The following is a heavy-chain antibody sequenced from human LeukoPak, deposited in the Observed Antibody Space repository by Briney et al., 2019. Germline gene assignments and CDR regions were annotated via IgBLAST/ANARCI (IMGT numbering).Heavy chain of an antibody. CDR1: GGSISRNNYY. V-gene: IGHV4-39*01. J-gene: IGHJ3*02. CDR2: IYYSGST. D-gene: IGHD2-2*01. Sequence: SETLSLTCTVSGGSISRNNYYWDWIRQPPGKGLEYIGSIYYSGSTYYTPSLKSRVTISVDTSKNQFSLKLSSVTATDTAVYYCARHGNIVVLPLTSKAFDIWGQGSMVTVSS. CDR3: ARHGNIVVLPLTSKAFDI.